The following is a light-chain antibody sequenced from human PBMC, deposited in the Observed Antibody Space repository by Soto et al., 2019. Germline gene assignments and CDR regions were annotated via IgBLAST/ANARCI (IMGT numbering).Light chain of an antibody. Sequence: ENVLTQSPVTLSLSPGERATLSCRASQSISSSYLAWYQQKPGQTPRLLIYHASNRATGIPDRFSGSGSGTDFTLTISRLEPEDFAVYYCQQYGDSLLTFGGGTKVEIK. CDR2: HAS. V-gene: IGKV3-20*01. J-gene: IGKJ4*01. CDR1: QSISSSY. CDR3: QQYGDSLLT.